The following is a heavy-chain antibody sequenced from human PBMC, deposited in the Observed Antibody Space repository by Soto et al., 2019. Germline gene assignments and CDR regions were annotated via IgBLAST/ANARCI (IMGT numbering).Heavy chain of an antibody. CDR1: GFSLSNAGLG. D-gene: IGHD6-13*01. CDR3: ASTYSTSWYWFDP. V-gene: IGHV2-26*04. J-gene: IGHJ5*02. Sequence: SGPTLVNPTETLTLTCTVSGFSLSNAGLGVSWIRQPPGKALEWLAHIFSNDEKSYSTSLKSRLTISKDTSKSQVVLTMTNMDPVYTATYYCASTYSTSWYWFDPWGQGTLVTVSS. CDR2: IFSNDEK.